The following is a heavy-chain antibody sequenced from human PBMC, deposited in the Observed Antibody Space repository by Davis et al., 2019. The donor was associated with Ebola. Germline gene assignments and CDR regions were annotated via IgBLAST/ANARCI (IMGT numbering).Heavy chain of an antibody. CDR1: GYTFTSYD. V-gene: IGHV1-3*01. D-gene: IGHD3-16*01. CDR3: ARMDYRDALDY. Sequence: ASVKVSCKASGYTFTSYDINWVRQATGQGLEWMGWINGGNGYTKYSQKFQGRVTISRDTSASTAYMELSSLRSEDTAVYYCARMDYRDALDYWGQGTLVTVSA. CDR2: INGGNGYT. J-gene: IGHJ4*02.